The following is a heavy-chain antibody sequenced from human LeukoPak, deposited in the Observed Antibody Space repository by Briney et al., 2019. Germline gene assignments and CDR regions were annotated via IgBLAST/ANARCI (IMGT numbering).Heavy chain of an antibody. CDR3: VSGGY. V-gene: IGHV3-66*01. D-gene: IGHD3-16*01. CDR2: IYSGGTT. Sequence: GGSLRLSCAASGFIVSSNSMSWVRQAPGKGLEWVSVIYSGGTTYYPDSVKGRFTISGDNAKNSLFLQMTSLRADDTAVYYCVSGGYCGQGTLVTVSS. CDR1: GFIVSSNS. J-gene: IGHJ4*02.